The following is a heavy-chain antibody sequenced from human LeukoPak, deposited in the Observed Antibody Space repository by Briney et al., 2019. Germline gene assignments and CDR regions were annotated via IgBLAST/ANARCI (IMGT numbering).Heavy chain of an antibody. V-gene: IGHV3-53*01. CDR3: AKRGQRGSIDAFDI. J-gene: IGHJ3*02. D-gene: IGHD3-16*01. CDR2: IYSGRST. CDR1: GFTVSSNY. Sequence: GGSLRLSCAASGFTVSSNYMTWVRQAPGKGLEWVSIIYSGRSTYYADSVRGRFTISRDNSKNTLYLQMNSLRAEDTAVYYCAKRGQRGSIDAFDIWGQGTMVTVSS.